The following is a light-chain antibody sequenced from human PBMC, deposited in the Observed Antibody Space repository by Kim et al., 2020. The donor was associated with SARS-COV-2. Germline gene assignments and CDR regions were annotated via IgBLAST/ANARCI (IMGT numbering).Light chain of an antibody. Sequence: PASLSCSTCQSRVFRDGTTPFTWFDPRPGPSPRRLVYKVSCRDSGVPDRFSGSGSGTDFTLKISSVEAEDVGIYYCMQGTHWPPTFGQGTKVDIK. CDR1: QSRVFRDGTTP. J-gene: IGKJ1*01. CDR3: MQGTHWPPT. V-gene: IGKV2-30*01. CDR2: KVS.